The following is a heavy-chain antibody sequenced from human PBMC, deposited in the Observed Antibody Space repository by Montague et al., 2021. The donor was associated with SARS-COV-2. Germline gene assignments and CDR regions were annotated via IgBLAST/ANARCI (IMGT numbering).Heavy chain of an antibody. Sequence: TLSLTCTVSGGSISSGDYYWSWIRQHPGKGLEWIGYIYYSGSXXYKPSLKSRVTISVDTSKNQFSLKLSSVTAADTAVYYCARGGSYSSGWYGVDYYYGMDVWGQGTTVTVSS. CDR1: GGSISSGDYY. D-gene: IGHD6-19*01. V-gene: IGHV4-31*03. CDR2: IYYSGSX. CDR3: ARGGSYSSGWYGVDYYYGMDV. J-gene: IGHJ6*02.